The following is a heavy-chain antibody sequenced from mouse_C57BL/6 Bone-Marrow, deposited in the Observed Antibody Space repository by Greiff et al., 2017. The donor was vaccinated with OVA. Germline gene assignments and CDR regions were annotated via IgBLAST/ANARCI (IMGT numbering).Heavy chain of an antibody. CDR1: GFTFSSYA. CDR3: AREDEDYAMDY. CDR2: ISDGGSYT. J-gene: IGHJ4*01. Sequence: EVNLVESGGGLVKPGGSLKLSCAASGFTFSSYALSWVRQTPEKRLAWVATISDGGSYTYYPDNVKGRFTISRDNAKNNLYLQMSHLKSEDTAMYYCAREDEDYAMDYWGQGTSVTVSS. V-gene: IGHV5-4*01.